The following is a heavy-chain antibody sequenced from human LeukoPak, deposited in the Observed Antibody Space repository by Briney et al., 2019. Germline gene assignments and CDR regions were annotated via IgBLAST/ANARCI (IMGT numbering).Heavy chain of an antibody. Sequence: SETLSLTCTVSGYSISRGYYWGWIRQPPGKGLEWIGSIYHSGTTYYNPSLKSRVTISVDTSKNQFSLKLSSVTAADTAVYYCARGPPDFYNSGSYYNGYNWFDSWGQGTLVTVSS. D-gene: IGHD3-10*01. CDR1: GYSISRGYY. J-gene: IGHJ5*01. CDR2: IYHSGTT. CDR3: ARGPPDFYNSGSYYNGYNWFDS. V-gene: IGHV4-38-2*02.